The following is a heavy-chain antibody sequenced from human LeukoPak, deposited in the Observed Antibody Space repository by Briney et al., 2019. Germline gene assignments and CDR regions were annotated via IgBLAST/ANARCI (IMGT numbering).Heavy chain of an antibody. CDR1: GFTFSRYS. V-gene: IGHV3-21*01. Sequence: PGGSLRLSSAASGFTFSRYSMNWVRQAPGKGLEWVSSISTSSSYIYYADSVKGRFTIYRDNAKNSLYLQMNSLRAEDTAVYYCASIYLIVEATTFDYWGQGTLVTVSS. CDR2: ISTSSSYI. CDR3: ASIYLIVEATTFDY. D-gene: IGHD1-26*01. J-gene: IGHJ4*02.